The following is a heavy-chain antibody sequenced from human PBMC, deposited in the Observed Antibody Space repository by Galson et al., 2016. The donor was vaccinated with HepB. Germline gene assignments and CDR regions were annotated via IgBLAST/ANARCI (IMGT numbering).Heavy chain of an antibody. V-gene: IGHV4-4*02. CDR2: IFHTGTT. Sequence: SETLSLTCAVSGDSISGANWWSWVRQSPEQGLEWIGEIFHTGTTHYNPPFESRVTISMDQSQNQLSLSLNAVTAADTAVYYCARHTSVPKARGFDMWGPGTMVILSS. CDR3: ARHTSVPKARGFDM. D-gene: IGHD5-12*01. J-gene: IGHJ3*02. CDR1: GDSISGANW.